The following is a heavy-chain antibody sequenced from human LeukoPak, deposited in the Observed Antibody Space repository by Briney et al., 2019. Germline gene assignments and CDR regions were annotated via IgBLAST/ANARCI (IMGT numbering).Heavy chain of an antibody. J-gene: IGHJ4*02. CDR3: ARGEYSSSWYAWDY. Sequence: SMKLARKASARTFGSYAISWVRQVPGQGLEWMGGIIPIFGKANYAQKFQGRVTITADESTSTAYMELSSLRSEDTAVYYCARGEYSSSWYAWDYWGQGTLVTVSS. D-gene: IGHD6-13*01. CDR1: ARTFGSYA. V-gene: IGHV1-69*01. CDR2: IIPIFGKA.